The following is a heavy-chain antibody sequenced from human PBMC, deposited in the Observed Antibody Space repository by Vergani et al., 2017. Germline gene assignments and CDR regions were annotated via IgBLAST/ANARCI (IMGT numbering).Heavy chain of an antibody. CDR3: AKDIRGALGLWSGYPEDY. CDR2: ISGDGGST. Sequence: EVQLVESGGGVVQPGGSLRLSCAASGFTFDDYAMHWVRHAPGKGLEWVSLISGDGGSTHYADSVKGRFTISRDNSKNSLYLQMNSLRTEDTALYYCAKDIRGALGLWSGYPEDYWGQGTLVTVSS. CDR1: GFTFDDYA. D-gene: IGHD3-3*01. J-gene: IGHJ4*02. V-gene: IGHV3-43*02.